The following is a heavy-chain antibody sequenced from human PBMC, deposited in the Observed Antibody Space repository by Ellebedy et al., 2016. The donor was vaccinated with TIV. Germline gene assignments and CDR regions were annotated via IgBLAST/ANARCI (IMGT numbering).Heavy chain of an antibody. Sequence: SETLSLTXAVYGGSFSGYYWSWIRQPPGKGLEWIGEINHSGSTNYNPSLKSRVTISVDTSKNQFSLKLSSVTAADTAVYYCARQLVLYYYYMDVWGKGTTVTVSS. CDR3: ARQLVLYYYYMDV. D-gene: IGHD6-13*01. V-gene: IGHV4-34*01. J-gene: IGHJ6*03. CDR2: INHSGST. CDR1: GGSFSGYY.